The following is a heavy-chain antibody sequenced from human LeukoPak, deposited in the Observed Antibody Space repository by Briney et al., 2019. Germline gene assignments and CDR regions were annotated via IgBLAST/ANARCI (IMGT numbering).Heavy chain of an antibody. J-gene: IGHJ4*02. CDR1: GYSFANYW. Sequence: GESLKISCKGSGYSFANYWIGWVRQIPGKGLERMGIIYPGDSDTRYSPSFQGQVTISADKSINTAYLQWSSLKASDTAMYYCVRLVRYCTTTNCYGSGWFDCWGQGTLVTVSS. CDR3: VRLVRYCTTTNCYGSGWFDC. CDR2: IYPGDSDT. D-gene: IGHD2-2*01. V-gene: IGHV5-51*01.